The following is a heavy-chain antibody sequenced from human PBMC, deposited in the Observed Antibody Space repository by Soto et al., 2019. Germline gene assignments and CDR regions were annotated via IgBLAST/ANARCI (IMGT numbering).Heavy chain of an antibody. D-gene: IGHD2-21*01. J-gene: IGHJ6*02. V-gene: IGHV1-69*13. CDR1: GGTFSSYA. CDR2: IIPIFGTA. CDR3: ARMRGGDRYSYACGMDV. Sequence: SVKFSCKASGGTFSSYAISWVRQAPGQGLEWMGGIIPIFGTANYAQKFQGRVTITADESTSTAYMELRSLRSDDTAVYYCARMRGGDRYSYACGMDVWGQGTTVTVSS.